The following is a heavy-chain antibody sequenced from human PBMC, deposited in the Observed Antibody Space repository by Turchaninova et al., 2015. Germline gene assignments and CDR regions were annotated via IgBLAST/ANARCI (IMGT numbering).Heavy chain of an antibody. J-gene: IGHJ6*02. D-gene: IGHD3/OR15-3a*01. CDR2: ISVNVGGT. Sequence: VQLLESGGGLVQPGGSLILSCAASGFTFSNYAMSWVRQAPGKGLEWVSGISVNVGGTHYADSVRGRFTVSRDNSKNTLYLRMNSLRADDTAIYYCAKQTLFGLAFGLDVWGQGTTVTVS. CDR3: AKQTLFGLAFGLDV. V-gene: IGHV3-23*01. CDR1: GFTFSNYA.